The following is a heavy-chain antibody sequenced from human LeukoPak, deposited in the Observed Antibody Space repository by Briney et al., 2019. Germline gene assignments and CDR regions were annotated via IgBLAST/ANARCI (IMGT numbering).Heavy chain of an antibody. CDR3: ARDLYGSGI. V-gene: IGHV4-31*11. D-gene: IGHD3-10*01. CDR2: IYYSGST. CDR1: GGSFSGYY. J-gene: IGHJ4*02. Sequence: SETLSLTCDVYGGSFSGYYWSWIRQHPGKGLEWIGYIYYSGSTYYNPSLKSRVTISVDTSKNQFSLKLSSVTAADTAVYYCARDLYGSGIWGQGTLVTVAS.